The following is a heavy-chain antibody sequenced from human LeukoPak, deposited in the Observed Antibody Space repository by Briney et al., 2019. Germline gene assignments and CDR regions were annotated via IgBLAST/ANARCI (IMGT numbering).Heavy chain of an antibody. V-gene: IGHV4-59*08. CDR3: ARVGAVDAFDI. J-gene: IGHJ3*02. CDR1: GGSISSYY. Sequence: PSETLSLTCTVSGGSISSYYWSWIRQPPGKGLEWIGYIYYSGSTNYNPSLKSRVTISVDASKNQFSLKLSSVTAADTAVYYCARVGAVDAFDIWGQGTMVTVSS. CDR2: IYYSGST.